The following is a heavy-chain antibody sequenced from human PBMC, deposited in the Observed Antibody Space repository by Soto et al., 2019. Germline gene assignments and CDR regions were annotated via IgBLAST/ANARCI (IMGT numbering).Heavy chain of an antibody. D-gene: IGHD3-22*01. CDR3: ARGLYYYDSSGYPDYWYFDY. CDR2: IIPIFGTA. Sequence: ASVKVSCKASGGTFSSYAISWVRQAPGQGLEWMGGIIPIFGTANYAQKFQGRVTITADESTSTAYMELSSLRSEDTAVYYCARGLYYYDSSGYPDYWYFDYWGQGTLVTVSS. J-gene: IGHJ4*02. CDR1: GGTFSSYA. V-gene: IGHV1-69*13.